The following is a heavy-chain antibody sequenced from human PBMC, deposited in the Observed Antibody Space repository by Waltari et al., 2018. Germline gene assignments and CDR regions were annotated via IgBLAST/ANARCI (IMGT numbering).Heavy chain of an antibody. CDR1: GYTLTELS. J-gene: IGHJ3*02. CDR3: ATTPPPKTYYYDSSGQNYAFDI. Sequence: QVQLVQSGAEVKKPGASVKVSCKVSGYTLTELSMHWVRQAPGKGLEWMGGFDPEDGETIYAQKFQGSGSMTEDTSTYTAVMELSSLRSEDTAVYYCATTPPPKTYYYDSSGQNYAFDIWGQGTMVTVSS. V-gene: IGHV1-24*01. D-gene: IGHD3-22*01. CDR2: FDPEDGET.